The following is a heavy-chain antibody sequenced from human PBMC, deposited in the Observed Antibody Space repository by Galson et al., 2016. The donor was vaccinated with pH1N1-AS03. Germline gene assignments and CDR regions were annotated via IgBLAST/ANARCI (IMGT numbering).Heavy chain of an antibody. CDR3: ARGPVSYSNYWFPPPDY. CDR2: ISGTGVST. J-gene: IGHJ4*02. CDR1: GFTFSSYA. Sequence: SLRLSCAAPGFTFSSYAMYWVRQAPGKGLEYVSAISGTGVSTYYANSVKGRFTISRDNSKNTLYLQMGSLRAEDMAVYYCARGPVSYSNYWFPPPDYWGQGTLVTVSS. V-gene: IGHV3-64*01. D-gene: IGHD4-11*01.